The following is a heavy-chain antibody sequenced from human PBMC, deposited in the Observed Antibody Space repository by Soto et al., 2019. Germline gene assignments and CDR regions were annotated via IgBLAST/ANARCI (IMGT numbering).Heavy chain of an antibody. D-gene: IGHD2-2*01. J-gene: IGHJ6*02. Sequence: GGSLRLSCAASGFNFSSYVMSWVRQAPGKGLEWVSAISGSGGSTYYADSVKGRFTISRDNSKNTLYLQMNSLRAEDTAVYYCARDGRELVVVPAATYYYYGMDVWGQGTTVTVSS. CDR3: ARDGRELVVVPAATYYYYGMDV. V-gene: IGHV3-23*01. CDR1: GFNFSSYV. CDR2: ISGSGGST.